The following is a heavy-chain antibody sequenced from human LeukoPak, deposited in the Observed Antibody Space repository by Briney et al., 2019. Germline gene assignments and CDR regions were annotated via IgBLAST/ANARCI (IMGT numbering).Heavy chain of an antibody. Sequence: GGSLRLSCAASGFTFSSYGMSWVRQAPGKGLEWVSVIYSGGSTYYADSVKGRFTISRDNSKNTLYLQMNSLRAEDTAVYYCARDSFEEVYDYVWGSYRYTPYYLDYWGQGTLVTVSS. D-gene: IGHD3-16*02. CDR3: ARDSFEEVYDYVWGSYRYTPYYLDY. CDR1: GFTFSSYG. CDR2: IYSGGST. V-gene: IGHV3-66*01. J-gene: IGHJ4*02.